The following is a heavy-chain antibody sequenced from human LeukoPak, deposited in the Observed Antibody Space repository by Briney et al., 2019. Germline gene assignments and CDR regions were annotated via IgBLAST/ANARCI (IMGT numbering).Heavy chain of an antibody. Sequence: ASVKVSCKASGYTFTGYYMHWVRQAPGQGLEWMGRINPNSGGTNYAQKFQGRVTMTRDTSISTAYMELSRLRSDDTAVYYCAREGDPYYYGSGSYNDAFDIWGQGTMVTVSS. CDR2: INPNSGGT. CDR1: GYTFTGYY. CDR3: AREGDPYYYGSGSYNDAFDI. V-gene: IGHV1-2*06. D-gene: IGHD3-10*01. J-gene: IGHJ3*02.